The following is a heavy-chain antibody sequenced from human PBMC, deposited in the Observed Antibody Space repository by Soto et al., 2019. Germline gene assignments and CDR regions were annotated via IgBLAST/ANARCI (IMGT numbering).Heavy chain of an antibody. Sequence: EVQLVESGGGLVKPGGSLRLSCAASGFTFSNAWMNWVRQAPGKGLEWVGRIKSKTDGGTPDYAAPLKGRFTISRDDSKNTLYLQRNSLKTEDTAVYYCTTSGAIVYGDSTRPHFDYWGQGTLVTVSS. CDR2: IKSKTDGGTP. CDR3: TTSGAIVYGDSTRPHFDY. CDR1: GFTFSNAW. V-gene: IGHV3-15*07. D-gene: IGHD4-17*01. J-gene: IGHJ4*02.